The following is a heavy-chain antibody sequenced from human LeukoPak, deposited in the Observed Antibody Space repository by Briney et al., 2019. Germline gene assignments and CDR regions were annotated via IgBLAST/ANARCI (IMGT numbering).Heavy chain of an antibody. V-gene: IGHV3-7*01. CDR2: IKQDGSER. CDR1: GFTFSNYW. Sequence: AGGSLRLSCVASGFTFSNYWMTWVRQAPGKGPEWVANIKQDGSERYYVHSVRGRFTISRDNAKNALYLQMNSLRVEDTAVYYCARDGGHSTDLDYWGQGILVTVSS. J-gene: IGHJ4*02. D-gene: IGHD2-8*02. CDR3: ARDGGHSTDLDY.